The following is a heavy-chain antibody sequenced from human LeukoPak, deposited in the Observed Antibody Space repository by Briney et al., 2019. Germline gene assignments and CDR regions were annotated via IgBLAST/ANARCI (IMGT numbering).Heavy chain of an antibody. CDR3: ARGLRMVLSDYYYYYMDV. CDR2: IIPILGIA. V-gene: IGHV1-69*10. J-gene: IGHJ6*03. CDR1: GGTFSSYT. Sequence: AXVKVSCKASGGTFSSYTISWVGQAPGQGLEWMGGIIPILGIANYAQKFQGRVTINAEKYKRKDYMEMSRLRSGETAVYYCARGLRMVLSDYYYYYMDVWGKGTTVTVSS. D-gene: IGHD3-10*01.